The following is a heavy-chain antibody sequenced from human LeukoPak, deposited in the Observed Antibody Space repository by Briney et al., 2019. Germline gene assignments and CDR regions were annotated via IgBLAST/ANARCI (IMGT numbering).Heavy chain of an antibody. J-gene: IGHJ4*02. CDR3: TRDPAGYAYGYSFFDY. CDR1: GFTFGDYA. D-gene: IGHD3-22*01. Sequence: PGRSLRLSCTASGFTFGDYAMSWFRQAPGEGLEWVGFIRSETYGGTTEYAASVKGRFSISRDDSKSIAYLQMNSLKTEDTAVYFCTRDPAGYAYGYSFFDYWGQGTLVTVSS. CDR2: IRSETYGGTT. V-gene: IGHV3-49*03.